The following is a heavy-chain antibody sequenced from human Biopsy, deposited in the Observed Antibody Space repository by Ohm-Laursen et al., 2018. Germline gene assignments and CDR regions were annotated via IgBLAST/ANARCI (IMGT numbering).Heavy chain of an antibody. Sequence: GASVKVSCKASGYTFTNYGISWVRQAPGQGLEWMGWISPYNGDTDYAQKLQGRVTMTTDTSTNTAYMDLRSLRSDDTAVYYCARDRWPHVTLLGLVVFDFWGQGTLVIVSS. J-gene: IGHJ4*02. CDR2: ISPYNGDT. D-gene: IGHD3-3*01. V-gene: IGHV1-18*01. CDR1: GYTFTNYG. CDR3: ARDRWPHVTLLGLVVFDF.